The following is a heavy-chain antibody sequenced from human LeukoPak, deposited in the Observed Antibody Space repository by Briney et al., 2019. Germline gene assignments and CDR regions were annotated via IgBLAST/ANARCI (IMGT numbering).Heavy chain of an antibody. J-gene: IGHJ6*02. CDR3: ARGGGLDV. D-gene: IGHD3-16*01. CDR1: GFTFSNYA. CDR2: INDSGDNT. Sequence: GGSLRLSCAASGFTFSNYAMSWVRQAPGKGLEWVSSINDSGDNTYDADSVKGRFTISRDNAKNSLYLQMSNLRAEDTAVYFCARGGGLDVWGQGATVTVSS. V-gene: IGHV3-23*01.